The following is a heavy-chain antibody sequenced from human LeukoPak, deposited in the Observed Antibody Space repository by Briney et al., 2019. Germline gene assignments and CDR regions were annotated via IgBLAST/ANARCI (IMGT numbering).Heavy chain of an antibody. V-gene: IGHV3-23*01. CDR3: ASMGSGSDAVDY. J-gene: IGHJ4*02. D-gene: IGHD3-10*01. CDR1: GFTFSSYA. Sequence: GGSLRLSCAASGFTFSSYAMSWVRQAPGKGLEWVSGISGSGGSTYYADSVKGRFTISRDNAKNSLYLQMNSLRAEDTAVYYCASMGSGSDAVDYWGQGTLVTVSS. CDR2: ISGSGGST.